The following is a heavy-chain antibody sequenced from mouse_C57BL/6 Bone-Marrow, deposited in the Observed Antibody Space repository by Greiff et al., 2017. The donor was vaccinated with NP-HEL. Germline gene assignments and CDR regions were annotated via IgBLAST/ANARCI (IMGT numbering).Heavy chain of an antibody. Sequence: VQLKQSGPGLVKPSQSLSLTCSVTGYSITSGYYWNWIRQFPGNKLEWMGYISYDGSNNYNPSLKNRISITRDTSKNQFFLKLNSVTTEDTATYYCATRSSPFYYFDYWGQGTTLTVSS. D-gene: IGHD1-1*01. V-gene: IGHV3-6*01. CDR1: GYSITSGYY. J-gene: IGHJ2*01. CDR3: ATRSSPFYYFDY. CDR2: ISYDGSN.